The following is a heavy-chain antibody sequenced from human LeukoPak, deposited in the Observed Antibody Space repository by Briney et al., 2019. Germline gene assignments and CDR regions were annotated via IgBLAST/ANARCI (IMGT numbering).Heavy chain of an antibody. CDR3: ARDSLAGPYNWFDP. Sequence: GALRLSCAASGFTFSDYYLSWIRQAPGKGLEWVSFIISSGRTIYYAASVKGRFTISRDNAKNSLIQQRNSRRAGATAGYSWARDSLAGPYNWFDPWGQGALVTVSS. J-gene: IGHJ5*02. V-gene: IGHV3-11*04. CDR2: IISSGRTI. CDR1: GFTFSDYY. D-gene: IGHD6-19*01.